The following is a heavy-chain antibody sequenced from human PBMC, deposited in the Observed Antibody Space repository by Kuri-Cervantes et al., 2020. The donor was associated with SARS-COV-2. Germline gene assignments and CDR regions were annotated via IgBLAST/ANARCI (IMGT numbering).Heavy chain of an antibody. CDR2: ISSSGSTI. CDR1: GFTFSSYE. Sequence: GESLKISCAASGFTFSSYEMNWVRQAPGKGLEWVSYISSSGSTIYYADSVKGRFTISRDNAKNSMYLQMNSLRAEDTAVYYCARDHIVVVPAAMRYYYYGMDVWGQGTTVTVSS. D-gene: IGHD2-2*01. CDR3: ARDHIVVVPAAMRYYYYGMDV. J-gene: IGHJ6*02. V-gene: IGHV3-48*03.